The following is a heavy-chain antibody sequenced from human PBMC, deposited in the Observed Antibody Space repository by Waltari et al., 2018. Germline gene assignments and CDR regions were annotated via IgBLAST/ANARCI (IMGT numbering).Heavy chain of an antibody. CDR1: GYNFTNYW. CDR3: ATRIAAVGTFDY. CDR2: IFPGDSDI. D-gene: IGHD6-13*01. V-gene: IGHV5-51*01. Sequence: EVQLVQSGAEVKKPGESLTISCTGSGYNFTNYWIGWVRQMPGKGLEWLGIIFPGDSDIRYSPSLEGQVTISGDKSINTAYLQWSSLKASDTAMYYCATRIAAVGTFDYWGPGTLVTVSS. J-gene: IGHJ4*02.